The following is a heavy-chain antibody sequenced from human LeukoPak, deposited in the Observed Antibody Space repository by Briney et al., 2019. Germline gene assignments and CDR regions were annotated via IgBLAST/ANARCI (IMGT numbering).Heavy chain of an antibody. J-gene: IGHJ4*02. CDR1: GFTFRNYG. Sequence: PGGSLRLSCAASGFTFRNYGMTWVRQAPGKGLEWVSSISSDSSYIHYADSLEGRFTISRDNANNSLCLQMNSLRAEDTAVCYCAVNHRDGYSELGYWGQGTLVTVSS. V-gene: IGHV3-21*01. CDR2: ISSDSSYI. CDR3: AVNHRDGYSELGY. D-gene: IGHD5-24*01.